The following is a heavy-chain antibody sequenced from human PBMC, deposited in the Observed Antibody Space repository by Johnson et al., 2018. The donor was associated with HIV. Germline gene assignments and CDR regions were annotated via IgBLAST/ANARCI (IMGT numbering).Heavy chain of an antibody. CDR2: ISYDGSNK. V-gene: IGHV3-30*04. Sequence: QVQLVESGGGVVQPGRSLRLSCAASGFTFNSYAMHWVRQAPGKGLEWVAIISYDGSNKYYADSVKGRFTISRDNSKNTVYLQMSRLRAEDTDVYYCARAHYGSGGLDIWGQGTMVTVSS. J-gene: IGHJ3*02. CDR1: GFTFNSYA. D-gene: IGHD3-10*01. CDR3: ARAHYGSGGLDI.